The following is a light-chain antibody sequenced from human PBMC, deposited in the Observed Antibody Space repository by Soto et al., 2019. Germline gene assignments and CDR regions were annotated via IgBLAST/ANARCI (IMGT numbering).Light chain of an antibody. Sequence: EIVLTQSPGPLSLSPGERATLSCRASQTINNNYIAWYQQKPGLAPRLRIYSASSRATGIPDRFSGSGSATDFTLTISKVQPGDFAVYYCHQYGNSPGTFGQGTKVEIK. J-gene: IGKJ1*01. CDR2: SAS. CDR3: HQYGNSPGT. V-gene: IGKV3-20*01. CDR1: QTINNNY.